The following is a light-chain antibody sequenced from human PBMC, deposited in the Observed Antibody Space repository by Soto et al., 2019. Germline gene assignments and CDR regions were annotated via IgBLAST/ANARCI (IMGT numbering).Light chain of an antibody. CDR3: CSYTDSGNYWI. CDR2: GVT. Sequence: QSALTQPASVSGSPGQSITISCTGTNNDVGAFNLVSWYQQHPVKAPKLIIFGVTERPSGVSNRFSGSKSGNTASLTISGLQAEDEGDYYCCSYTDSGNYWIFGGGTKLTVL. CDR1: NNDVGAFNL. V-gene: IGLV2-23*02. J-gene: IGLJ3*02.